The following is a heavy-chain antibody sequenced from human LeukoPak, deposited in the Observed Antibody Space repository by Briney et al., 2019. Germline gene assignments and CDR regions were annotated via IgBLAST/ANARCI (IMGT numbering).Heavy chain of an antibody. CDR2: INHSGST. V-gene: IGHV4-34*01. Sequence: KPSETLSLTCAVYGGSFSGYYWSWIRQPPGKGLEWIGEINHSGSTNYNPSLKSRVTISVDTSKNQFSLKLSSVTAADTAVYYCARGRRDYVWGSYRYNYFDYWGQGTLVTVSS. D-gene: IGHD3-16*02. CDR1: GGSFSGYY. J-gene: IGHJ4*02. CDR3: ARGRRDYVWGSYRYNYFDY.